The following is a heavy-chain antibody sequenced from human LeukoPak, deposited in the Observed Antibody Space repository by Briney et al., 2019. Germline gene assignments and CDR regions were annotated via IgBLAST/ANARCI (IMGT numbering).Heavy chain of an antibody. CDR1: GFTFSGSA. V-gene: IGHV3-73*01. Sequence: GGSLRLSCAASGFTFSGSAMHWVRQASGKGLEWVGRIRSKANSYATAYAASVKGRFTISRDDSKNTAYLQMNSLKTEATAVYYSTSANPKYSSSSSDYWGQGTLVTVSS. CDR3: TSANPKYSSSSSDY. CDR2: IRSKANSYAT. J-gene: IGHJ4*02. D-gene: IGHD6-6*01.